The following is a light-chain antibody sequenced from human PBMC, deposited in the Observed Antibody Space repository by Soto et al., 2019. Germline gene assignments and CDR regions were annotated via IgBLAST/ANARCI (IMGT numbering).Light chain of an antibody. V-gene: IGKV3-20*01. CDR2: GAS. CDR3: QQYDISPWT. J-gene: IGKJ1*01. CDR1: QSVSSSY. Sequence: EIVLTQSPGTLSLSPGERATLSCRASQSVSSSYLAWYQQKPGQAPRLLIYGASSRATGIPDRFSGSGSGTDFTLTISRLEPEDFAVYYCQQYDISPWTFGQGPKVEIK.